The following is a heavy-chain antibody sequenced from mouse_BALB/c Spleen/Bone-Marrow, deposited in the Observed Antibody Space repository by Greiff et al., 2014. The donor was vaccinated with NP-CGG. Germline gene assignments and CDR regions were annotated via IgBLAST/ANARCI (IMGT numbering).Heavy chain of an antibody. CDR3: ARTGNYPAWFAY. V-gene: IGHV2-6-4*01. CDR2: IWGGGST. J-gene: IGHJ3*01. CDR1: GFSLSRYS. D-gene: IGHD2-1*01. Sequence: VQVVESGPGLAAPSQSLSITCTVSGFSLSRYSVHWVRQPPGKGLEWLGMIWGGGSTDYNSALKSRLSISKDNSKSQVFLKMNSLQTDDTAMYYCARTGNYPAWFAYWGQGTLVTVSA.